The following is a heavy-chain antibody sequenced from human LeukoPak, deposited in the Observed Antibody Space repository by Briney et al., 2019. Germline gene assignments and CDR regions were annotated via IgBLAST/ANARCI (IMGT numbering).Heavy chain of an antibody. CDR1: GFTFSSYA. CDR3: ARADRSGKGVVVVPAAIY. J-gene: IGHJ4*02. Sequence: GRSLRLSCAASGFTFSSYAMHWVRQAPGKGLEWVAVISYDGSNKYYADSVKGRFTISRDNSKNTLYLQMSSLRAEDTAVYYCARADRSGKGVVVVPAAIYWGQGTLVTVSS. V-gene: IGHV3-30-3*01. D-gene: IGHD2-2*02. CDR2: ISYDGSNK.